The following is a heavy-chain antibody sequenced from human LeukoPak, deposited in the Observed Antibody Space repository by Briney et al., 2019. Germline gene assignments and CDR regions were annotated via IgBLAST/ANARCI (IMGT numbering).Heavy chain of an antibody. D-gene: IGHD5-18*01. CDR1: GYTFTSCC. J-gene: IGHJ4*02. Sequence: ASVKVSWKASGYTFTSCCISWVRQAPGQGLEWMGWISAYNGNTNYAQKLQGRVTMTTDTSTSTAYMELRSLRSDDTALYYCARLNRQLWLQTDYWGQGTLVTLSS. V-gene: IGHV1-18*01. CDR3: ARLNRQLWLQTDY. CDR2: ISAYNGNT.